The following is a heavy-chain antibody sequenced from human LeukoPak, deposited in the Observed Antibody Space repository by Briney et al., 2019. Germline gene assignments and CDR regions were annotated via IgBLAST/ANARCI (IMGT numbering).Heavy chain of an antibody. J-gene: IGHJ6*02. V-gene: IGHV3-30*02. D-gene: IGHD6-19*01. CDR3: ARVVFPKAVAGTKDYYYGMDV. CDR2: IRYDGSNK. Sequence: TGGSLRLSCAASGFTFSSYGMHWVRQAPGKGLEWVAFIRYDGSNKYYADSVKGRFTISRDNSKNTLYLQMNSLRAEDTAVYYCARVVFPKAVAGTKDYYYGMDVWGQGTTVTVSS. CDR1: GFTFSSYG.